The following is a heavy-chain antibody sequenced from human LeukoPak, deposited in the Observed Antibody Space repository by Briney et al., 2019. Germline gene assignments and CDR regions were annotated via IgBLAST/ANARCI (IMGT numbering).Heavy chain of an antibody. J-gene: IGHJ6*02. CDR3: ARDRDYYYYGMDV. Sequence: GGSLRLSCAASGFTFSSYSLNRVRQAPGKGLEWVSSVSSSSTYIYYADSVKGRFTISRDNAKNSLYLQMNSLRAEDTAVYYCARDRDYYYYGMDVWGQGTTVTVSS. V-gene: IGHV3-21*01. CDR1: GFTFSSYS. CDR2: VSSSSTYI.